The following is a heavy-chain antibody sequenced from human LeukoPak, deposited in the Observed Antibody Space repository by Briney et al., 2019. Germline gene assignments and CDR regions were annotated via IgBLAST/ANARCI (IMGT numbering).Heavy chain of an antibody. CDR1: GFIFSNNA. D-gene: IGHD4-17*01. J-gene: IGHJ4*02. CDR2: VGGGGFDT. Sequence: PGGSLRLSCVASGFIFSNNAMSWVRQAPGKGLEWVSAVGGGGFDTYYTESVKGRFTISRDNSKNTLYLQIHSLRAEDTAVYYCARGPTTVTSPHFDYWGQGTLVTVSS. CDR3: ARGPTTVTSPHFDY. V-gene: IGHV3-23*01.